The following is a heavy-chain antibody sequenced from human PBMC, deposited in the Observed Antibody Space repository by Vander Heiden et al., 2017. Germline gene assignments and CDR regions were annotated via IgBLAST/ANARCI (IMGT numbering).Heavy chain of an antibody. CDR2: IYYSGST. Sequence: QLQLQESGPGLVKPSETLSLTCTVSGGSISSSSYYWGWIRQPPGKGLGWIGGIYYSGSTYYNPSLKSRVTISVDTSKNQFSLKLSSVTAADTAVYYCARRGAVTTRRAWFDPWGQGTLVTVSS. CDR1: GGSISSSSYY. V-gene: IGHV4-39*01. D-gene: IGHD4-4*01. CDR3: ARRGAVTTRRAWFDP. J-gene: IGHJ5*02.